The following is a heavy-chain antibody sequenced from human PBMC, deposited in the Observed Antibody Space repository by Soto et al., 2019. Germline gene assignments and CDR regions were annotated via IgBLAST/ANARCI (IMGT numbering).Heavy chain of an antibody. Sequence: ASVKVSCKASGYTFTSYDINWVRQANGQGLEWMGWMNPNSGNTGYAQKFQGRVTMTRNTSISTAYMELSSLRSEDTAVYYCARERYCTNGVCSPLYYYYMDVWGKGTTVTVSS. J-gene: IGHJ6*03. CDR2: MNPNSGNT. CDR1: GYTFTSYD. CDR3: ARERYCTNGVCSPLYYYYMDV. D-gene: IGHD2-8*01. V-gene: IGHV1-8*01.